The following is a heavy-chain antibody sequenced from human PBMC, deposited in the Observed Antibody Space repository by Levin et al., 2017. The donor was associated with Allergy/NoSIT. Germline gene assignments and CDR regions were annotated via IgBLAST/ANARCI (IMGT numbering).Heavy chain of an antibody. V-gene: IGHV3-7*01. CDR1: GFTFSTYW. CDR2: IKEDGSEK. J-gene: IGHJ4*02. D-gene: IGHD5-18*01. CDR3: VVGKLWLIH. Sequence: GGSLRLSCAASGFTFSTYWMSWVRQAPGKGLEWVAKIKEDGSEKYYVDSVKGRFTVSRDNAKNSVYLQMDSLRGEDTAVFYCVVGKLWLIHWGQGILVSVSS.